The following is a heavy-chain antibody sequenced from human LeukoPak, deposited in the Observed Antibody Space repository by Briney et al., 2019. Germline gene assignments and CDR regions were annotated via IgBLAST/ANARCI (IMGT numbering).Heavy chain of an antibody. CDR2: IYYSGST. Sequence: SETLSLTCTVSGGSISSYYWSWIRQPPGKGLEWIGYIYYSGSTNYNPSLKSRVTISVDTSKNQFSLKLSSVTAADTAVYYCARAAYDYVWGSYRPLLGNGFDIWGQGTMVTVSS. J-gene: IGHJ3*02. V-gene: IGHV4-59*01. D-gene: IGHD3-16*02. CDR3: ARAAYDYVWGSYRPLLGNGFDI. CDR1: GGSISSYY.